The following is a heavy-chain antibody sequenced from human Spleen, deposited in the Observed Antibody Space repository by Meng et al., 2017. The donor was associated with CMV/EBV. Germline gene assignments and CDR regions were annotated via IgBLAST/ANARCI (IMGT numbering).Heavy chain of an antibody. Sequence: GSLRLSCAVYGGSFSDYHWSWIRQPPGKGLEWIGEINHSGSTNYNPSLKSQVTISVDTSKNQFSLKLSSVTAADTAVYYCARGQYEQWLVRYYFDYWGQGTLVTVSS. CDR2: INHSGST. J-gene: IGHJ4*02. V-gene: IGHV4-34*01. CDR1: GGSFSDYH. CDR3: ARGQYEQWLVRYYFDY. D-gene: IGHD6-19*01.